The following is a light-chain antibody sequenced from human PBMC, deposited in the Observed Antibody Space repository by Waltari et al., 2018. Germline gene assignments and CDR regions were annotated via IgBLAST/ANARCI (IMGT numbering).Light chain of an antibody. J-gene: IGLJ3*02. CDR2: EDS. Sequence: HGPVRGPTAFIVEDSQRPSGCPGRFSGSVDIASNSASLTISGLETEDEADYYCKSYDGSKPVVFGGGTKLTVL. CDR3: KSYDGSKPVV. V-gene: IGLV6-57*02.